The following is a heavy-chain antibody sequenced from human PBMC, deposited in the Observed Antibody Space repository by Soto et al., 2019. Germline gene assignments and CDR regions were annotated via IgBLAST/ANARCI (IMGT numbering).Heavy chain of an antibody. D-gene: IGHD2-2*01. Sequence: GGSLRLSCAASGFTFSSYAMHWVHQAPGKGLEWVAVISYDGSNKYYADSVKGRFTISRDNSKNTLYLQMNSLRAEDTAVYYCASPYCSSTSCYEQWFGELDAFDIWGQGTMVTVSS. CDR3: ASPYCSSTSCYEQWFGELDAFDI. V-gene: IGHV3-30-3*01. CDR2: ISYDGSNK. CDR1: GFTFSSYA. J-gene: IGHJ3*02.